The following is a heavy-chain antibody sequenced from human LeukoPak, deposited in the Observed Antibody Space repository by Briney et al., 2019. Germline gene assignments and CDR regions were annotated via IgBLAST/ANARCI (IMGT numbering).Heavy chain of an antibody. CDR3: ARDHYDHYGMDV. V-gene: IGHV3-7*01. D-gene: IGHD3-22*01. Sequence: PGGSLRLSCAASGFPFSSYWMSWVRQAPGKGLEWVANIKQDGSEKYYVDSVKGRFTISRDNAKNSLYLQMNSLRAEDTAVYYCARDHYDHYGMDVWGQGTTVTVSS. CDR2: IKQDGSEK. CDR1: GFPFSSYW. J-gene: IGHJ6*02.